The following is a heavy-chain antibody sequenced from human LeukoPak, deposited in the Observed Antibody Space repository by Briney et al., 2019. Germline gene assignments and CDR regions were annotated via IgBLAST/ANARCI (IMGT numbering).Heavy chain of an antibody. J-gene: IGHJ4*02. Sequence: RSSETLSLTCAVYGESFRDYYWTWIRQPPGKGLEWIGEVNHSGSANYSPSLKSRVTISVDMSKNQLSLKLNSVTAADTAVYYCARDSGGNSVDYWGQGTLVTVSS. V-gene: IGHV4-34*01. CDR1: GESFRDYY. CDR3: ARDSGGNSVDY. D-gene: IGHD4-23*01. CDR2: VNHSGSA.